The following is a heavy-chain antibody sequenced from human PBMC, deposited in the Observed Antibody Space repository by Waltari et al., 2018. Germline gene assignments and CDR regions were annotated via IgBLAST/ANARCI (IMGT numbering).Heavy chain of an antibody. CDR3: ARGTPDFDY. V-gene: IGHV4-59*01. CDR2: FYYSGST. J-gene: IGHJ4*02. CDR1: GGSISSYY. Sequence: QVQLQESGPGLVKPSETLSLTCTVSGGSISSYYWSWIRQPPGKGLEWIGYFYYSGSTNYNPSLKSRVTISVDTSKNQFSLKLSSVTAADTAVYYCARGTPDFDYWGQGTLVTVSS.